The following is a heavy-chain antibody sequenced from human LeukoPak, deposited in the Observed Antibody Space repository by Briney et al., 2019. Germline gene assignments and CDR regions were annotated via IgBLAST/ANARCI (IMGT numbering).Heavy chain of an antibody. CDR3: AIDLHLFRTRPDFDF. V-gene: IGHV1-24*01. CDR1: GHILTELS. CDR2: FDFEDANT. D-gene: IGHD3-10*01. Sequence: ASVTVSFKVSGHILTELSMHWVRQAPGQGMGWMGGFDFEDANTIYAHKFQARVTMTEDTSTDTAYMELSSLRSEDTAVYYCAIDLHLFRTRPDFDFWGQGTLVTVSS. J-gene: IGHJ4*02.